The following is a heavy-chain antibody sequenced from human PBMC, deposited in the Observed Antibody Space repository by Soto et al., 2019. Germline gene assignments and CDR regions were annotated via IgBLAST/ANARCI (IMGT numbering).Heavy chain of an antibody. Sequence: QVQLVESGGGVVQPGRSLRLSCAASGFRYGFPFSDYDMHWVRQAPGKGLEWVALISVDGSTKNYVDSVEGRFTISRDNSRDTLFLQMDSLRPEDTDVYYSAKNSFSGSKRILDAWGQGTLVTVSS. CDR3: AKNSFSGSKRILDA. D-gene: IGHD1-26*01. CDR2: ISVDGSTK. J-gene: IGHJ5*02. V-gene: IGHV3-30*18. CDR1: GFRYGFPFSDYD.